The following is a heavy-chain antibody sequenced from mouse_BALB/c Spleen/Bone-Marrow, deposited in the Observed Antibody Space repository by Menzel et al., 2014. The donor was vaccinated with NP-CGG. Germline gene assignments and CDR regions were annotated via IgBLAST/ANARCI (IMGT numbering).Heavy chain of an antibody. CDR3: ASYDYGNYFDY. CDR1: GFKIKDTY. D-gene: IGHD2-4*01. J-gene: IGHJ2*01. CDR2: IDPANGNT. Sequence: DVQLLESGAELVKPGALVKLSCTASGFKIKDTYMHCVNQRPEQGLEWIGRIDPANGNTKYDPKFQGKATITADTSSNTAYLQLSSLTSEDTAVYYGASYDYGNYFDYWGQGTTLTVS. V-gene: IGHV14-3*02.